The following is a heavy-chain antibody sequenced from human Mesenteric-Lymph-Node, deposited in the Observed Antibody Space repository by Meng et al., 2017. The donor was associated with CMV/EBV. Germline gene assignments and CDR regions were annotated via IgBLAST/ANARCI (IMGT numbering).Heavy chain of an antibody. J-gene: IGHJ5*02. CDR2: IISIFHTT. D-gene: IGHD3-3*01. V-gene: IGHV1-69*01. Sequence: ISGVRQAPGQGLEWMGGIISIFHTTNYAKKFHDRVTITADESTSTVYMELSSLRSDDTAVYYCARTESPRNTKNFWSFSQRGWFDPWGQGTLVTVSS. CDR3: ARTESPRNTKNFWSFSQRGWFDP.